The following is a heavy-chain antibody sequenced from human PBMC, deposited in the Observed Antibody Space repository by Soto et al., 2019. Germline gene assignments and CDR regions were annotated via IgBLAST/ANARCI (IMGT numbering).Heavy chain of an antibody. J-gene: IGHJ6*02. CDR2: INPISGDT. Sequence: GASVKVSCKASGYIFTDHYIHWVRQAPGQGLEWMGWINPISGDTDYAQKFQGRVILTRDTSILTAYMDLSRLKSDDTAVYYCVRDGYPAWVYGVDVWGQGTTVTVSS. CDR1: GYIFTDHY. V-gene: IGHV1-2*02. CDR3: VRDGYPAWVYGVDV. D-gene: IGHD5-18*01.